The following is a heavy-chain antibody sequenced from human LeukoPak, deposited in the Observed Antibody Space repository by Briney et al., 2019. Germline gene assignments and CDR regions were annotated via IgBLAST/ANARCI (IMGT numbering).Heavy chain of an antibody. CDR2: IYYSGST. CDR3: ASQIYDSSGNHAQYFQQ. J-gene: IGHJ1*01. Sequence: PSETLSLTCTVSGGSISSSSYYWGWIRQPPGKGLEWIGSIYYSGSTYYNPSLKSRVTISVDTSKNQFSLKLSSVTAADTAVYYCASQIYDSSGNHAQYFQQWGQGTLVTVSS. V-gene: IGHV4-39*01. CDR1: GGSISSSSYY. D-gene: IGHD3-22*01.